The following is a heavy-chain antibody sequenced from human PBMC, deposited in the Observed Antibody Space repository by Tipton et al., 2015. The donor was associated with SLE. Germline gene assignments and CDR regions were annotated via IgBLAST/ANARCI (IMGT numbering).Heavy chain of an antibody. J-gene: IGHJ4*01. CDR2: IMGSGGSS. V-gene: IGHV3-23*01. CDR3: ARDGGIAVAGSGGLDL. CDR1: GFTFSRKA. Sequence: SLRLSCAASGFTFSRKAMSWVRQAPGKGLEWISTIMGSGGSSFYADSVKGRFTVSRDNSKKTLFLQMNSLRVDDTAVYYCARDGGIAVAGSGGLDLWGHGTLVTISS. D-gene: IGHD6-19*01.